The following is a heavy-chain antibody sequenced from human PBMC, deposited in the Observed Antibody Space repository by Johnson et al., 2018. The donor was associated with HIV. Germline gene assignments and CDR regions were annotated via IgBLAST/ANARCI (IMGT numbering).Heavy chain of an antibody. CDR3: ASYCSGGSCYRRSPSDAFDI. V-gene: IGHV3-7*02. CDR1: GFTFSGYW. D-gene: IGHD2-15*01. CDR2: IKQDGSQK. J-gene: IGHJ3*02. Sequence: VQLVESGGGVVQPGRSLRLSCAASGFTFSGYWMSWVRQAPGKGLEWVANIKQDGSQKYYVDSVKGRFTISRDNAKNSVYLQMNSLRAEDTAVYYCASYCSGGSCYRRSPSDAFDIWGQGTMVTVSS.